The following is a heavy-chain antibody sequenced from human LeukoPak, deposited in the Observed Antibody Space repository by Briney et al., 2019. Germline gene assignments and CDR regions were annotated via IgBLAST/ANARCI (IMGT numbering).Heavy chain of an antibody. V-gene: IGHV3-66*02. Sequence: PGGSLRLSSAASGFTVSSNYMSWVRQAPGKGLEWVSVIYSGVSTYYADYVKGRFPISRDNSKNTLYLQMNSLRAEDTAVYYCACYLRFLGHDAFDIWGQGTMVTVSS. J-gene: IGHJ3*02. CDR1: GFTVSSNY. CDR3: ACYLRFLGHDAFDI. D-gene: IGHD3-3*01. CDR2: IYSGVST.